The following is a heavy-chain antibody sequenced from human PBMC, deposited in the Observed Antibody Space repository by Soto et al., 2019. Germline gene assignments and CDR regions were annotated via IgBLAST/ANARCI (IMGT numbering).Heavy chain of an antibody. Sequence: QVQLQQWGAGLLKPSETLSLTCAVYGGSFSGYYWSWIRQPPGKGLEWIGEINHSGSTNYNPSLKSRVTISVDTSKNQFSLQLSSVTAADTAVYYCARGVQAPAGTDYYYYMDVWGKGTTVTVSS. D-gene: IGHD6-13*01. CDR1: GGSFSGYY. V-gene: IGHV4-34*01. J-gene: IGHJ6*03. CDR2: INHSGST. CDR3: ARGVQAPAGTDYYYYMDV.